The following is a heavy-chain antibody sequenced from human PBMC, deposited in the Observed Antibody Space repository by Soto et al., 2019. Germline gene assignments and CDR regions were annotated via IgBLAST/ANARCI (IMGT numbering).Heavy chain of an antibody. CDR3: ARDNYDFWSASGLMITFGGVIGQIGFDP. Sequence: ASVKVSCKASGYTFTSYGISWVRQAPGQGLEWMGWISAYNGNTNYAQKLQGRVTMTTATSTSTAYMELRSLRSDDTAVYYCARDNYDFWSASGLMITFGGVIGQIGFDPWGQGTLVTVSS. J-gene: IGHJ5*02. D-gene: IGHD3-16*02. V-gene: IGHV1-18*01. CDR1: GYTFTSYG. CDR2: ISAYNGNT.